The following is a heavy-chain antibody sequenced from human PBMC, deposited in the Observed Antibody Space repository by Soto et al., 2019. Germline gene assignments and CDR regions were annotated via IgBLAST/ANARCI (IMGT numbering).Heavy chain of an antibody. D-gene: IGHD2-21*02. V-gene: IGHV5-51*03. J-gene: IGHJ6*02. CDR1: GYSFTSYW. Sequence: EVQLVQSGAEVKKPGESLKISCKGSGYSFTSYWIGWVRQMPGKGLEWMGIIYPGDSDTRYSPSFQGQVTISADKSISTAYLQWSSLKASDTAMYYCAREGGDCGPLHYYYGMDVWGQGTTVTVSS. CDR2: IYPGDSDT. CDR3: AREGGDCGPLHYYYGMDV.